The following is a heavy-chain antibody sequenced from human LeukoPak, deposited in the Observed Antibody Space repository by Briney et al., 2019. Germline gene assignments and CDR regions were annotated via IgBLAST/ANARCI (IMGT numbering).Heavy chain of an antibody. D-gene: IGHD2-2*01. CDR1: GFTFSSYG. V-gene: IGHV3-30*02. J-gene: IGHJ4*02. CDR2: IRYDGSNK. Sequence: TGGSLRLSCAASGFTFSSYGMHWVRQAPGKGLEWVAFIRYDGSNKYYADSVKGRFTISRDNSKNTLYLQMNSLRAEDTAVYYCARDDFFCSSTSCHHFDYWGQGTLVTVSS. CDR3: ARDDFFCSSTSCHHFDY.